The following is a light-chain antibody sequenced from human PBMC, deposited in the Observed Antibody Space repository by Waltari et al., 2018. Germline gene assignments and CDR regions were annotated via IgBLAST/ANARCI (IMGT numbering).Light chain of an antibody. J-gene: IGLJ2*01. V-gene: IGLV3-21*02. CDR3: QVWDSTSDPL. CDR2: DDT. Sequence: SYVVTQPPSVSVAPGQTARITCAGDKIGTQSVHWYQQKPGQAPVLVMYDDTDRPSGIPERFSGSSSGNTATLTSRRVDAGDEADYYSQVWDSTSDPLFGVGTKLTVL. CDR1: KIGTQS.